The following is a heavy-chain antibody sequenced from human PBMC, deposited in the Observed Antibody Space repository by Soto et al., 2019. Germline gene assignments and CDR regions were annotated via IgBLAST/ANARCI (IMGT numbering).Heavy chain of an antibody. CDR3: ARALEDYGDYEGTSRYMDV. D-gene: IGHD4-17*01. CDR1: GFTFSDYY. V-gene: IGHV3-11*01. J-gene: IGHJ6*03. Sequence: QVQLVESGGGLVKPGGSLRLSCAASGFTFSDYYMSWISQAPGKGLEWVSYISSSGSTIYYADSVKGAFTISRDNAKNEQYLQMNSLRAEDTAVYYCARALEDYGDYEGTSRYMDVWGKGTTVTVSS. CDR2: ISSSGSTI.